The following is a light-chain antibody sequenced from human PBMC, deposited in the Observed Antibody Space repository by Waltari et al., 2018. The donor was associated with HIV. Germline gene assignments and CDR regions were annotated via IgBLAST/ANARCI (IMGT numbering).Light chain of an antibody. CDR2: ENN. J-gene: IGLJ2*01. CDR1: SSHIVTHH. Sequence: QSVLTQPPSVPAAPGPKVTISCSGSSSHIVTHHLSWYQQPPGTAPTLPIYENNKRPSRIPDRFTGSKSGTSATLGITGLQTGDEADYYCGTWDSSLSAGVFGGGTKLTVL. CDR3: GTWDSSLSAGV. V-gene: IGLV1-51*01.